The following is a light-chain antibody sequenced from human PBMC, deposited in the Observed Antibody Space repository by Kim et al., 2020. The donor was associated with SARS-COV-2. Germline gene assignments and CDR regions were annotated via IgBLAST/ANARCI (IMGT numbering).Light chain of an antibody. Sequence: QSALTQPASVSGSPGQSITISCTGTSSDVGAYDYVSWYQQHPGEAPKVMIYDVSNRPSGVSDRFSGSKSGNTASLTISGLQAEDEADYYCSSYTSSSFYVFGTGTKVTVL. CDR3: SSYTSSSFYV. V-gene: IGLV2-14*03. CDR2: DVS. CDR1: SSDVGAYDY. J-gene: IGLJ1*01.